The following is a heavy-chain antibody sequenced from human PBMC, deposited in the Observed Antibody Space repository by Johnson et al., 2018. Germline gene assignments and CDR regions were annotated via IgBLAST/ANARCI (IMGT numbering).Heavy chain of an antibody. CDR3: ARARSWGIQLYYYYYGMDV. CDR2: IWYDGSNK. V-gene: IGHV3-33*01. Sequence: QVQLVQSGGGVVQPGRSLRLSCAASGFTFSSYGMHWVRQAPGKGLEWVAVIWYDGSNKYYADSVKGRCTISRDNSKKTLYLQMNRLRAEDTAVYYCARARSWGIQLYYYYYGMDVWGQGTTVTVSS. J-gene: IGHJ6*02. D-gene: IGHD5-18*01. CDR1: GFTFSSYG.